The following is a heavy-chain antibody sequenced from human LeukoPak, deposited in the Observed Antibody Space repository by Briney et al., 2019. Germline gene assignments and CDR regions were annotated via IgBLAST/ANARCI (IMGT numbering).Heavy chain of an antibody. Sequence: PGGSLRLSCAASGFTFSSYAMSWVRQAPGKGLEWVSAISGSGGSTYYADSVKGRFTISRDNSKNTLYLRMNSLRAEDTAVYYCATVTYYYDSSGFPAPWGQGTLVTVSS. CDR2: ISGSGGST. V-gene: IGHV3-23*01. J-gene: IGHJ5*02. CDR1: GFTFSSYA. CDR3: ATVTYYYDSSGFPAP. D-gene: IGHD3-22*01.